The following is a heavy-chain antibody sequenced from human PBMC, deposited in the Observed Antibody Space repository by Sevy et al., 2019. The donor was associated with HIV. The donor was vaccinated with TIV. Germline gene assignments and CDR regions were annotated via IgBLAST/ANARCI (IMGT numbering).Heavy chain of an antibody. J-gene: IGHJ5*02. CDR3: ARRVGIAALWRFDP. V-gene: IGHV3-7*03. CDR1: GFTFSSYW. CDR2: IKQDGSEK. D-gene: IGHD6-6*01. Sequence: GGSLRLSCAASGFTFSSYWMSWVRQAPGKGLEWVANIKQDGSEKYYVDSVKGRFTISRDNAKNSLYLQMNSLRAEDTAVYYCARRVGIAALWRFDPWGQGTLVTVSS.